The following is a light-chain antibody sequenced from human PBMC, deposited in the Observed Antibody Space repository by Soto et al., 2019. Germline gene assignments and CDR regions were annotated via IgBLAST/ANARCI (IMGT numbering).Light chain of an antibody. Sequence: QAVVTQEPSLTVSPGGTVTLTRASSAGAVTSAYYTNWLQQKPGQAPRALIYSTSEKHSWTPARFSGSLLGGKAALTLSAAQPEDEADYYCLLYYGGAQVLFGGGTQLTVL. J-gene: IGLJ2*01. CDR2: STS. CDR3: LLYYGGAQVL. CDR1: AGAVTSAYY. V-gene: IGLV7-43*01.